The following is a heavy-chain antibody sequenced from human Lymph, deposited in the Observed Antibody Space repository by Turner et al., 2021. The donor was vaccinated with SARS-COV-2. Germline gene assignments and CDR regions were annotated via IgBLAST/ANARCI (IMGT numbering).Heavy chain of an antibody. D-gene: IGHD2-21*02. Sequence: QVQLQESGPSLVKPLETLPRPCTVSGGSMNSNYWSWIRQPSRKRLEWIGYIYYRGSTNYNPSLKSRVTISVDTSKNQLSLKLTAVTAADTAIYYCARGTVNNWVDPWGQGILVTVSS. J-gene: IGHJ5*02. CDR3: ARGTVNNWVDP. CDR1: GGSMNSNY. CDR2: IYYRGST. V-gene: IGHV4-59*01.